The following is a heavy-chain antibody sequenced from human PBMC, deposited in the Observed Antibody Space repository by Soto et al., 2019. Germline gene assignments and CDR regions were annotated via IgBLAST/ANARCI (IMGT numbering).Heavy chain of an antibody. V-gene: IGHV5-51*01. Sequence: GESLKISCQGTGYSFTNYWIGWVRQMPGKGLEWMGIMYPYNSETRYSPSFQGQVTISADKSISTAYLQWSSLKASDTAMYYCVSRWGSSSGGMYVWGQGTTVPVSS. J-gene: IGHJ6*02. CDR1: GYSFTNYW. CDR2: MYPYNSET. D-gene: IGHD3-10*01. CDR3: VSRWGSSSGGMYV.